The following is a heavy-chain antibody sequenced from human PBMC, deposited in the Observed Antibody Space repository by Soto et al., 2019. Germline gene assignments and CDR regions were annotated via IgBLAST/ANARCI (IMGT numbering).Heavy chain of an antibody. D-gene: IGHD2-8*01. CDR2: IFYTGSA. CDR3: ARLTRPVYALSWFDP. J-gene: IGHJ5*02. V-gene: IGHV4-61*01. Sequence: NPAETLSLTCTVSGGSVSTENYYWSWVRQPPGKGLEWIGYIFYTGSAHYNPSLESRVTMSVDTSKNQFSLNLSPVTAADTAVYYCARLTRPVYALSWFDPWGQGTLVTVSS. CDR1: GGSVSTENYY.